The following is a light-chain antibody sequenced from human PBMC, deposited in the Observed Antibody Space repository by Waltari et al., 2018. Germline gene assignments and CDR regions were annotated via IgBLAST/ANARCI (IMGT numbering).Light chain of an antibody. CDR3: QQYYDWPPIT. J-gene: IGKJ5*01. CDR1: QSVSSS. V-gene: IGKV3-15*01. Sequence: EIVMTQSPATLSVSPGERVTLSCRARQSVSSSLAWYQHRPGQAPRLLISGASTRATGVPTRFSGSGSGTEFTLTISSLQSEDFAVYYCQQYYDWPPITFGQGTRLEVK. CDR2: GAS.